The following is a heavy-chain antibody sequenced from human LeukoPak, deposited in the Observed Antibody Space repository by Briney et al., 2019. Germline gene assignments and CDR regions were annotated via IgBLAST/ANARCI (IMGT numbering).Heavy chain of an antibody. V-gene: IGHV4-39*01. CDR2: IYYSGST. J-gene: IGHJ5*02. Sequence: PSETLSLTCTVSGGSISSSSYYWGRIRQPPGKGLEWIGSIYYSGSTYYNPSLKSRLTMSVDTSKNQFSLKLSSVTAADTAVYYCARRDRYCSSTSCYGHRFDPWGQGTLVTVSS. CDR1: GGSISSSSYY. CDR3: ARRDRYCSSTSCYGHRFDP. D-gene: IGHD2-2*01.